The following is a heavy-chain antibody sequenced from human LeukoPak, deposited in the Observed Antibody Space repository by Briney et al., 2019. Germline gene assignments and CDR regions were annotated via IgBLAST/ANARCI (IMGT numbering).Heavy chain of an antibody. V-gene: IGHV4-39*07. Sequence: SSETLSLTCTVSGGSINNSIFYWGRIRQPPGKGLEWIGNIYYSGSTYYNPSLKSRVTISVDTSKNQFSLKLSSVTAADTAVYYCARDTYYYNSDTSWSDVFDIWGQGTMVTVSS. D-gene: IGHD3-22*01. CDR2: IYYSGST. J-gene: IGHJ3*02. CDR3: ARDTYYYNSDTSWSDVFDI. CDR1: GGSINNSIFY.